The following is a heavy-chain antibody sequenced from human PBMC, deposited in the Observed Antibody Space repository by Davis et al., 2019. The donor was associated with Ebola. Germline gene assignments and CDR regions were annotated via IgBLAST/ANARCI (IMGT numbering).Heavy chain of an antibody. V-gene: IGHV3-7*01. J-gene: IGHJ4*02. CDR3: ARDPRSPYYDILTGYY. D-gene: IGHD3-9*01. CDR1: GFTFSSYW. CDR2: IKQDGSEK. Sequence: GESLKISCAASGFTFSSYWMSWVRQAPGKGLEWVANIKQDGSEKYYVDSVKGRFTISRDNAKNSLYLQMNSLRAEDTAVYYCARDPRSPYYDILTGYYWGQGTLVTVSS.